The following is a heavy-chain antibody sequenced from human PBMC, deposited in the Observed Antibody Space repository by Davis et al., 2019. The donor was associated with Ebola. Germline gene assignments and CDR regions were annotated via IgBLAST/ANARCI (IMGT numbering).Heavy chain of an antibody. D-gene: IGHD2-21*01. Sequence: GGSLRLSCAASGFTFDDYAMTWVRQVPGLGLEWISGINWNGGSTGYADSVKGRFTISRDNAKNSLYLQMNSLRAEDTAVYYCARDHIVDYGMDVWGKGTTVTVSS. CDR1: GFTFDDYA. J-gene: IGHJ6*04. V-gene: IGHV3-20*04. CDR2: INWNGGST. CDR3: ARDHIVDYGMDV.